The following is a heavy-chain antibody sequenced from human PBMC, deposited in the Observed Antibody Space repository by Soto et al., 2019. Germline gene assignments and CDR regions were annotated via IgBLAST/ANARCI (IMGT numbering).Heavy chain of an antibody. Sequence: GGSLRLSCAASGFTFSSYAMSWVRQAPGKGLEWVSAISGSGGSTYYADSVKGRFTISRDNSKNTLYLQMNSLRAEDTAVYYCAKDHLEYYYDSSGPLRGAFDIWGQGTMVTVSS. D-gene: IGHD3-22*01. CDR3: AKDHLEYYYDSSGPLRGAFDI. J-gene: IGHJ3*02. CDR1: GFTFSSYA. V-gene: IGHV3-23*01. CDR2: ISGSGGST.